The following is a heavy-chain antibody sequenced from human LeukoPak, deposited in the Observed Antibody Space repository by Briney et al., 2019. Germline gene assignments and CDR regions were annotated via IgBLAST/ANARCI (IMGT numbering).Heavy chain of an antibody. CDR1: GYRFTSYW. CDR2: IYPGDSDS. CDR3: ARSCRDGYRDFDY. Sequence: GESLKTSCKGSGYRFTSYWIGWVRQMSGKGLEWMGIIYPGDSDSRYSPSFQGQVTISADKSISTAYLQWSSLKASDTAMYYCARSCRDGYRDFDYWGQGTLVTVSS. J-gene: IGHJ4*02. D-gene: IGHD5-24*01. V-gene: IGHV5-51*01.